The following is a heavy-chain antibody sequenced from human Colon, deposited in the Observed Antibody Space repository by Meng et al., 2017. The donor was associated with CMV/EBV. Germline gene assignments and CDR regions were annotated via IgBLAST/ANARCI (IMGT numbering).Heavy chain of an antibody. J-gene: IGHJ4*02. CDR2: ISPYNGDT. V-gene: IGHV1-18*01. CDR1: GYTFNNFS. Sequence: QVQRVASGPMEKKPGASVKLSCKASGYTFNNFSISWVRQAPGQGLGWMAYISPYNGDTNYAQRFQGRVALTTDTSTSTVYMELGSLTSDDTAMYYCARELARGGYWGQGTLVTVSS. CDR3: ARELARGGY.